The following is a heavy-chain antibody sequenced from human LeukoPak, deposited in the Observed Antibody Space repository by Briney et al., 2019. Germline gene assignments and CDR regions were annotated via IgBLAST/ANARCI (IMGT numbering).Heavy chain of an antibody. CDR2: IYHSGST. V-gene: IGHV4-30-2*01. CDR3: ATSSGYYFDAFDI. J-gene: IGHJ3*02. D-gene: IGHD3-22*01. CDR1: GGSFSSGGYS. Sequence: SETLSLTCAVSGGSFSSGGYSWSWIRQPPGKGLEWIGYIYHSGSTYYNPSLKSRVTISVDRSKNQFSLKLSSVTAADTAVYYCATSSGYYFDAFDIWGQGTMVTVSS.